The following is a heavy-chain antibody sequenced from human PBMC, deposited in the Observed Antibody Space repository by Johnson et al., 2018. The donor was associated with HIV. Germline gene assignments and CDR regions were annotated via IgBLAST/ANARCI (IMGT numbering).Heavy chain of an antibody. D-gene: IGHD6-13*01. J-gene: IGHJ3*02. V-gene: IGHV3-9*01. CDR1: GFTLDDYA. Sequence: VQLVESGGGLVQPGRSLRLSCAASGFTLDDYAMHWVRQAPGKGLEWVSGISWNSGRIGYADSVKGRFTISRDNAKNTLYLQMNSLRAEDTAVYYCARDDLGNPFSSYDAFDIWGQGTMVTVSS. CDR3: ARDDLGNPFSSYDAFDI. CDR2: ISWNSGRI.